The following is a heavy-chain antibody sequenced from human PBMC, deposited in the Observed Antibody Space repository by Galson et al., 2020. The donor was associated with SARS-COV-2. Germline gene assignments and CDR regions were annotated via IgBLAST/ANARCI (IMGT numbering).Heavy chain of an antibody. CDR2: IKQDGSEK. Sequence: TGGSLRLSCAASGFTFSSYWMSWVRQAPGKGLEWVANIKQDGSEKYYVDSVKGRFTISRDNAKNSLYLQMNSLRAEDTAVYYCARDKGEGTVTATCDYWGQGTLVTVSS. CDR3: ARDKGEGTVTATCDY. D-gene: IGHD2-21*02. V-gene: IGHV3-7*01. J-gene: IGHJ4*02. CDR1: GFTFSSYW.